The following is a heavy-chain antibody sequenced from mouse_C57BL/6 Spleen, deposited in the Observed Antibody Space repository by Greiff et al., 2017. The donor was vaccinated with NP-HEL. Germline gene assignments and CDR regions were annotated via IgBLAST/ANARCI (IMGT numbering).Heavy chain of an antibody. J-gene: IGHJ1*03. CDR3: ARCLDGYYAHWYFDV. CDR1: GYTFTSYG. D-gene: IGHD2-3*01. V-gene: IGHV1-81*01. Sequence: QVQLKQSGAELARPGASVKLSCKASGYTFTSYGISWVKQRTGQGLEWIGEIYPRSGNTYYNEKFKGKATLTADKSSSTAYMELRSLTSEDSAVYFCARCLDGYYAHWYFDVWGTGTTVTVSS. CDR2: IYPRSGNT.